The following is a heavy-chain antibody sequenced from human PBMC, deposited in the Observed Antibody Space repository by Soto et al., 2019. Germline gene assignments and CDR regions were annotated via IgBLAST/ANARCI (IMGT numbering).Heavy chain of an antibody. D-gene: IGHD3-22*01. J-gene: IGHJ3*02. V-gene: IGHV3-53*01. CDR3: ARDQGDSSGYHDAFDI. Sequence: PGWSLRLCCAASVFTVSSNYMSWVRQAPGKGLEWVSVIYSGGSTYYADSVKGRFTISRDNSKNTLYLQMNSLRAEDTAVYYCARDQGDSSGYHDAFDIWGQGTMVTVSS. CDR2: IYSGGST. CDR1: VFTVSSNY.